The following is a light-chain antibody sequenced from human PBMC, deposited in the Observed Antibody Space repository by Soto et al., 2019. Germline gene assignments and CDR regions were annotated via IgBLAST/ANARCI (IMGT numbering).Light chain of an antibody. CDR3: QKYYSTPPS. CDR2: WAS. J-gene: IGKJ4*01. CDR1: QSVLYSSNNKNY. V-gene: IGKV4-1*01. Sequence: DIVMTQSPDSLAVSLGERATINCKSSQSVLYSSNNKNYLAWYKQKPGQPPKLLIYWASTRESGVPDRFSGSGSGTDFTLTISSLQAEDVAVYYCQKYYSTPPSFGGGTKVEIK.